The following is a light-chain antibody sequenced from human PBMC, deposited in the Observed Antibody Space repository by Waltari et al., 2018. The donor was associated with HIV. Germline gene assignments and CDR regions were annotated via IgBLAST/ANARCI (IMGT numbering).Light chain of an antibody. Sequence: QSVLTQPPSASGTPGQRVTIPCSGRRSNIGVHSVTWYQQLPGAAPKLLIYNNNQRPSGVPERFSGSKSGTSASLAISGLQSEDEAHYYCAAWDDDGLNALFGGGTKLTVL. V-gene: IGLV1-44*01. CDR1: RSNIGVHS. J-gene: IGLJ2*01. CDR2: NNN. CDR3: AAWDDDGLNAL.